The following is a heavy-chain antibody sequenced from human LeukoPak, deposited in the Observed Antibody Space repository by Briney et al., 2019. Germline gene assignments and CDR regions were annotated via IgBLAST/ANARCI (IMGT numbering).Heavy chain of an antibody. D-gene: IGHD1-26*01. V-gene: IGHV3-30-3*01. CDR1: GFTFSSYW. CDR3: ARESGSYYFDY. Sequence: GGSLRLSCAASGFTFSSYWMSWVRQAPGKGLEWVAVISYDGSNKYYADSVKGRFTITRDNSKNTLYLQMNSLRAEDTAVYYCARESGSYYFDYWGQGTLVTVSS. J-gene: IGHJ4*02. CDR2: ISYDGSNK.